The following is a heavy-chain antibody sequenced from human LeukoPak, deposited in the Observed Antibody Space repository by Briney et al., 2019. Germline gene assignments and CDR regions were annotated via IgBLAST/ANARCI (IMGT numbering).Heavy chain of an antibody. CDR3: AREMGRDTSFDY. J-gene: IGHJ4*02. Sequence: SQTLSLTCTLSARSISSGDYYWSWIRQPPVNGLEWIGYIYYSGSTYYNPSLKSRVTISVDTSKNQFSLKLSSVTAADTAVYYCAREMGRDTSFDYWGQGTLVTVSS. D-gene: IGHD5-18*01. CDR1: ARSISSGDYY. V-gene: IGHV4-30-4*01. CDR2: IYYSGST.